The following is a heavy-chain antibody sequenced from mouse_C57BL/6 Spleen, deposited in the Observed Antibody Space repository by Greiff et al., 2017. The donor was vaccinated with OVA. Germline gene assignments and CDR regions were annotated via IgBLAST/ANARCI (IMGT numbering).Heavy chain of an antibody. CDR1: GYTFTDYY. J-gene: IGHJ1*03. CDR2: IFPGSGST. V-gene: IGHV1-75*01. Sequence: QVQLQQSGPELVKPGASVKISCKASGYTFTDYYINWVKQRPGQGLEWIGWIFPGSGSTYYNEKFKGKATLTVDKSSSTAYMLLRRLTSEDSAVYFCATGSSYRYWYFDVWGTGTTVTVSS. CDR3: ATGSSYRYWYFDV. D-gene: IGHD1-1*01.